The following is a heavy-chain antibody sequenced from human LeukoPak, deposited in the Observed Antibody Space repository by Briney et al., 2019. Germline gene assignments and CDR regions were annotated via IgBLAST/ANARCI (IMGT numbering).Heavy chain of an antibody. CDR2: ISGSGGRT. D-gene: IGHD4-17*01. CDR1: GFTVSSNY. CDR3: AKDQGIDYGDQLDY. Sequence: GGTLRLSCAASGFTVSSNYMSWFRQAPGKGLQWVSAISGSGGRTYYADSVKGRFTISRDNSKNTLYLQMNSLRVEDTAVYYCAKDQGIDYGDQLDYWGQGTLVTVSS. J-gene: IGHJ4*02. V-gene: IGHV3-23*01.